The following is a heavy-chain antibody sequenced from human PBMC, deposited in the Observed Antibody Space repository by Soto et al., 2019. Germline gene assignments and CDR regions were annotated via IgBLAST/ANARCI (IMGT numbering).Heavy chain of an antibody. V-gene: IGHV3-23*01. CDR3: AKGGPYYYDSSGYYDY. D-gene: IGHD3-22*01. CDR1: GFTFSSYA. CDR2: ISGSGGST. Sequence: EVQLLESGGGLVQPGGSLRLSCAASGFTFSSYAMSWVRQAPGKGLEWVSAISGSGGSTYYADSVKGRFTISRDNSKNTLYLQMNSLRAEDTAVSYCAKGGPYYYDSSGYYDYWGQGTLVTVSS. J-gene: IGHJ4*02.